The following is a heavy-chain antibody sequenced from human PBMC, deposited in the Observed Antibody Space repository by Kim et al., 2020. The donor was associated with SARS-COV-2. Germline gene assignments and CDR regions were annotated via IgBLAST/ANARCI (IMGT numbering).Heavy chain of an antibody. D-gene: IGHD2-2*02. J-gene: IGHJ6*02. CDR2: INAGNGNT. CDR3: ASQTERYCSSTSCYRSTGYGMDV. CDR1: GYTFTSYA. Sequence: ASVKVSCKASGYTFTSYAMHWVRQAPGQRLEWMGWINAGNGNTKYSQKFQGRVTITRDTSASTAYMELSSLRSEDTAVYYCASQTERYCSSTSCYRSTGYGMDVWGQGTTVTVSS. V-gene: IGHV1-3*01.